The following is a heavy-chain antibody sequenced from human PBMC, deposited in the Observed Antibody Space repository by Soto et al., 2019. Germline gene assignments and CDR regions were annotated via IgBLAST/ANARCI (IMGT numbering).Heavy chain of an antibody. CDR2: IGISGNTI. D-gene: IGHD1-26*01. CDR1: GFTFSSYE. J-gene: IGHJ4*02. CDR3: VRYLVGAPTFDF. V-gene: IGHV3-48*03. Sequence: EVQLVESGGGLVQPGGSLRLSCAASGFTFSSYEMNWVRQAPGKGLEWVSYIGISGNTIYFADSVKGRFTISRDNAKNSMYLQMNSLTAEDTAVYYCVRYLVGAPTFDFWGQGTLVTVSS.